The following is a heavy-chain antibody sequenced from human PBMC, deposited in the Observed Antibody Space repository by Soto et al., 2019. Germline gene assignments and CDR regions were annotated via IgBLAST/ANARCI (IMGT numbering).Heavy chain of an antibody. CDR3: ASAYYDSSGPKSDY. CDR1: GYSFTSYW. D-gene: IGHD3-22*01. V-gene: IGHV5-10-1*01. J-gene: IGHJ4*02. CDR2: IDPSDSYT. Sequence: PGETLKISCKGSGYSFTSYWISWVRQMPGKGLEWMGRIDPSDSYTNYSPSFQGHVTISADKSISTAYLQWSSLKASDTAMYYCASAYYDSSGPKSDYWGQGTLVTVSS.